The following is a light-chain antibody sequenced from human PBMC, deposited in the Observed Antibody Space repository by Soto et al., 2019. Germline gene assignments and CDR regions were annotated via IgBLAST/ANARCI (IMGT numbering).Light chain of an antibody. Sequence: QSALTQPPSASGSPGQSVTISCSGTSSDIGGFKYVSWYQQHPGKAPKLMIYGVTERPSGVPDRFSGSKSGNTASLTVSGLQADDEADYYCSSYAGNNISLVFGTGTKLTVL. CDR1: SSDIGGFKY. V-gene: IGLV2-8*01. J-gene: IGLJ1*01. CDR2: GVT. CDR3: SSYAGNNISLV.